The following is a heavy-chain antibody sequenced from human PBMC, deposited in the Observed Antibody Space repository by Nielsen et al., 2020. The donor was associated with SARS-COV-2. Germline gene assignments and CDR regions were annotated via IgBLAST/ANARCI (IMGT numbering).Heavy chain of an antibody. J-gene: IGHJ4*02. CDR2: INPNSGGT. CDR3: ARVSGSSSPY. D-gene: IGHD6-6*01. V-gene: IGHV1-2*06. Sequence: WVRQAPGQGLEWMGRINPNSGGTNYAQKFQGRVTMTRDTSISTAYMELSRLRSDDTAVYYCARVSGSSSPYWGQGTLVTVSS.